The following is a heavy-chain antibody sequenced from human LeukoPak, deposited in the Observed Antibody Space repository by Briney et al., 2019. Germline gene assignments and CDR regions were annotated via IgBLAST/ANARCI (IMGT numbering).Heavy chain of an antibody. CDR3: ASKDCTNGVCYIPYFDY. V-gene: IGHV1-69*05. Sequence: GASVKVSCKASGGTFSSYAISWVRQAPGQGLEWMGRIIPIFGTANYAQKFQGRVTITTDESTSTAYMELSSLRSEDTAVYYCASKDCTNGVCYIPYFDYWGQETLVTVSS. CDR1: GGTFSSYA. J-gene: IGHJ4*02. D-gene: IGHD2-8*01. CDR2: IIPIFGTA.